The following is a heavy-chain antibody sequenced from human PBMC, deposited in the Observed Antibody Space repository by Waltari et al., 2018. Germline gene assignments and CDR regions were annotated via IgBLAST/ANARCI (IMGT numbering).Heavy chain of an antibody. V-gene: IGHV4-61*09. Sequence: QVQLQESGPGLVKPSQTLSLTCTVSGGSISSGSYYWSWIRQPAGKGLEWIGYIYTSGSTNDNPSLKSRVTISVDTSKNQFSLKLSSVTAADTAVYYCARDLLEGGPYYYYYGMDVWGQGTTVTVSS. CDR2: IYTSGST. CDR3: ARDLLEGGPYYYYYGMDV. D-gene: IGHD2-15*01. J-gene: IGHJ6*02. CDR1: GGSISSGSYY.